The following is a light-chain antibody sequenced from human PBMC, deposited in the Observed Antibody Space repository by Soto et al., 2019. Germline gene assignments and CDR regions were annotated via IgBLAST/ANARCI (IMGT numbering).Light chain of an antibody. J-gene: IGKJ5*01. CDR3: QQYNNWPPIT. V-gene: IGKV3-15*01. CDR1: QSVRSN. Sequence: EIVLTQSPGTLSLSPGERVTLSCRASQSVRSNLAWYQQKPGQSPRLLIYGASTRATGIPARFSGSGSGTEFTLTISSLQSEDLAVYYCQQYNNWPPITLGQGTRLEIK. CDR2: GAS.